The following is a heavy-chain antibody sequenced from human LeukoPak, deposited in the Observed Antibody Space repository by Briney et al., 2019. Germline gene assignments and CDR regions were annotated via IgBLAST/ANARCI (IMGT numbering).Heavy chain of an antibody. Sequence: PGGSLRLACAASGLTFSSYAMSWVRQAPGRGLEWVSGVSISGGRTYYADSVKGRFTISRDNSKNTLYLQMNSLRAEDTAVYYCAKGGAAAGLGYWGQGTLVTVSS. CDR1: GLTFSSYA. CDR2: VSISGGRT. D-gene: IGHD6-13*01. CDR3: AKGGAAAGLGY. V-gene: IGHV3-23*01. J-gene: IGHJ4*02.